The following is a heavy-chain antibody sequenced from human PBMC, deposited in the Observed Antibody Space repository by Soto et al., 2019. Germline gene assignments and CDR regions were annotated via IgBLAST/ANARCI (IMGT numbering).Heavy chain of an antibody. CDR2: IDTSSTYM. J-gene: IGHJ6*04. D-gene: IGHD1-20*01. CDR3: ARETGSYSWNDGLMDV. Sequence: EVQLVESGGGLVKPGGSLRLSCAASGFTFSSFTMNWVRQAPGKGLEWVSSIDTSSTYMFYADSVTGPFTISRDNAKKSVVKQTKSLRAENTAVYYCARETGSYSWNDGLMDVWGKGTTVTVSS. V-gene: IGHV3-21*01. CDR1: GFTFSSFT.